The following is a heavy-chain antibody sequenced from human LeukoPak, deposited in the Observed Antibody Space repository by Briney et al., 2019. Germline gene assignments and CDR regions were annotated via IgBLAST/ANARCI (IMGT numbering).Heavy chain of an antibody. J-gene: IGHJ4*02. CDR3: ARLVRGAGTYFFDY. CDR2: IYYSGST. Sequence: PSETLSLTCTVSGGSISSYYWSWIRQPPGKGLEWIGYIYYSGSTNYNPSLKSRVTISVDTSKNQFSLKLSSVTAADTAVYYCARLVRGAGTYFFDYWGQGTLVTVSS. D-gene: IGHD3-10*01. V-gene: IGHV4-59*08. CDR1: GGSISSYY.